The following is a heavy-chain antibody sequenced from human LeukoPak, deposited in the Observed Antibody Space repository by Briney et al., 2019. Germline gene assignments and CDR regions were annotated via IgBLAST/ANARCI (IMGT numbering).Heavy chain of an antibody. CDR3: LRGDRRDF. CDR1: GFNFNTET. Sequence: GGSLRLSCAASGFNFNTETMNWVRQAPGKGLEWLSSIDSSSSPKFYAHSVRGRFIISRDNARKSLYLQMNSVTAEDTAVYFCLRGDRRDFWGQGTLLVVSS. D-gene: IGHD2-21*02. J-gene: IGHJ4*02. CDR2: IDSSSSPK. V-gene: IGHV3-21*01.